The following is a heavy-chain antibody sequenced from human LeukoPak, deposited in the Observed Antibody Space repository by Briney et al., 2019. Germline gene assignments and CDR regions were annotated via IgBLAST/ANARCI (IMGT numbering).Heavy chain of an antibody. CDR3: VKGQQFILTGYYFDY. D-gene: IGHD3-9*01. J-gene: IGHJ4*02. Sequence: GRSLRLSCAASGFTFSGYGMHWVRQAPGKGQEWVTGIAYDGSRKHYADSVKGRFTISRDNSRYTVDLQMNSLRPEDTAVYYCVKGQQFILTGYYFDYWGQGTLVTVSS. V-gene: IGHV3-30*18. CDR2: IAYDGSRK. CDR1: GFTFSGYG.